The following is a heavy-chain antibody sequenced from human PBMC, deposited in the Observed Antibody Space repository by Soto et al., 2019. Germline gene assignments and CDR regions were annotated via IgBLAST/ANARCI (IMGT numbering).Heavy chain of an antibody. Sequence: SETLSLTCTVSNGSISDGTYHWSWIRQLPGKGLVWIGYIYYTGTTDYNPSLKSRVTISADTSKNQFSLKLTSVTAADTAVYYCARLPTGYPNWFDPWGQGTLVTVSS. CDR1: NGSISDGTYH. CDR3: ARLPTGYPNWFDP. J-gene: IGHJ5*02. CDR2: IYYTGTT. D-gene: IGHD3-9*01. V-gene: IGHV4-31*03.